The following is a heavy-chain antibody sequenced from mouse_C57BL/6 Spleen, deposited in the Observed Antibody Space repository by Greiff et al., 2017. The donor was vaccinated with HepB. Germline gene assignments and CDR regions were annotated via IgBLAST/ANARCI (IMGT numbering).Heavy chain of an antibody. CDR2: IYPSDSET. D-gene: IGHD2-3*01. V-gene: IGHV1-61*01. Sequence: QVQLQQPGAELVRPGSSVKLSCKASGYTFTSYWMDWVKQRPGQGLEWIGNIYPSDSETHYNQKFKDKATLTVDKSSSTAYMQLSSLTSEDSAVYYCARRIYDGYYVDYWGQGTTLTVSS. J-gene: IGHJ2*01. CDR3: ARRIYDGYYVDY. CDR1: GYTFTSYW.